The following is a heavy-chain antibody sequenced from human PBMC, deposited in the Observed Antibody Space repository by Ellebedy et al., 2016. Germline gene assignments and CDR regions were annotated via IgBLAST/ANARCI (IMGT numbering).Heavy chain of an antibody. Sequence: SETLSLTCTVSGGSISSSSYYWGWIRQPLGKGLEWIGSIYYSGSTYYNPSLKSRVTISVDTSKNQFSLKLSSVTAADTAVYYCARHGTTVTTPFDYWGQGTLVTVSS. D-gene: IGHD4-17*01. V-gene: IGHV4-39*01. CDR3: ARHGTTVTTPFDY. CDR2: IYYSGST. CDR1: GGSISSSSYY. J-gene: IGHJ4*02.